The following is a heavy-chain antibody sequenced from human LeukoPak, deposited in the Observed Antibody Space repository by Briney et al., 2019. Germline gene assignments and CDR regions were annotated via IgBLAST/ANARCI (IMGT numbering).Heavy chain of an antibody. Sequence: GGSLRLSCAASGFTFSSYAMSWVRQAPGKGLEWVSVIYSGGSTYYADSVKGRFTISRDNSKNTLYLQMNSLRAEDTAVYYCAKDPGLDYGDVFELGGDAFDIWGQGTMVTVSS. D-gene: IGHD4-17*01. CDR1: GFTFSSYA. CDR3: AKDPGLDYGDVFELGGDAFDI. J-gene: IGHJ3*02. CDR2: IYSGGST. V-gene: IGHV3-23*03.